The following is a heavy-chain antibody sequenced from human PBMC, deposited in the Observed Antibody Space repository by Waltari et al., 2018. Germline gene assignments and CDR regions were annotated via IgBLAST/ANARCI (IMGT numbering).Heavy chain of an antibody. CDR1: GFTVRTYA. Sequence: EVQLLESGGGLVQPGGSLRLSCAASGFTVRTYAMSRVRQAPGKGLEWVSGISGDGASTYYADSVKGRFTISRDISKNTLYLQMSSLRAEDTAVYYCAKGAYTYGNAYFDYWGQGTLVTVSS. D-gene: IGHD5-18*01. CDR3: AKGAYTYGNAYFDY. V-gene: IGHV3-23*01. J-gene: IGHJ4*02. CDR2: ISGDGAST.